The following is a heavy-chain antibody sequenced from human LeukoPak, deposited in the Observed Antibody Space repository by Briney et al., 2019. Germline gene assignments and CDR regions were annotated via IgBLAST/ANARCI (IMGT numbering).Heavy chain of an antibody. J-gene: IGHJ4*02. CDR3: ARDNGDYPGIFDS. Sequence: SETLSLTCAVSGVSIISGGYYWSWIRPHPGKGLEWIGFIYYSGSTYYNPSLKSRVTISVDTSKNQFSLKLSSVTAADTAVYYCARDNGDYPGIFDSWGQGTLVTVSS. D-gene: IGHD4-17*01. CDR2: IYYSGST. V-gene: IGHV4-31*11. CDR1: GVSIISGGYY.